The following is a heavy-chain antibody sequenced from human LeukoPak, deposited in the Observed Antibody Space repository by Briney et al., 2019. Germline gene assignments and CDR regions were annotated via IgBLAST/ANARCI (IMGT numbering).Heavy chain of an antibody. CDR2: ISYDGSNK. V-gene: IGHV3-30*04. Sequence: PGRSLRLSCAASGFTFSSYAMHWVRQAPGKGLEWVAVISYDGSNKYYADSVKGRFTISRDNSKNTLYLQMNSLRAEDTAVYYCAKAQAKDIVVVPAAYDYWGQGTLVTVSS. CDR1: GFTFSSYA. CDR3: AKAQAKDIVVVPAAYDY. D-gene: IGHD2-2*01. J-gene: IGHJ4*02.